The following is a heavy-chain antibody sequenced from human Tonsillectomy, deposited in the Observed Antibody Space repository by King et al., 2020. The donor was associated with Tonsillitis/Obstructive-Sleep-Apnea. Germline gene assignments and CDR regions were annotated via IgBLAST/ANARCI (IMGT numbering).Heavy chain of an antibody. J-gene: IGHJ3*02. CDR1: GGSISSYY. V-gene: IGHV4-59*01. Sequence: VQLQESGPGLVKPSETLSLTCTVSGGSISSYYWSWIRQSPGKGLKWIGYIYYSGSTNYNPSLKSRVTISVDTSKSQLSLKLSSVTAADTAVYYCARDMVLEAGGDAFDIWGQGTMVIVSS. CDR2: IYYSGST. CDR3: ARDMVLEAGGDAFDI. D-gene: IGHD3-3*02.